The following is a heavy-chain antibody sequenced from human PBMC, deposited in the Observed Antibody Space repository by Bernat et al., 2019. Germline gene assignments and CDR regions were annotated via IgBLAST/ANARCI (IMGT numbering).Heavy chain of an antibody. D-gene: IGHD3-10*01. V-gene: IGHV3-30*18. Sequence: QVQLVESGGGVVQPGRSLRLSCAASGFTFSSYGMHWVRQAPGKGLEWVAVISYDGSNKYYADSVKGRFTISRENSKNTLYLQMNSLSAEDTAVYYCAKDDYPGVRGVIIYYYYGMDVWGQGTTVTVSS. CDR1: GFTFSSYG. J-gene: IGHJ6*02. CDR3: AKDDYPGVRGVIIYYYYGMDV. CDR2: ISYDGSNK.